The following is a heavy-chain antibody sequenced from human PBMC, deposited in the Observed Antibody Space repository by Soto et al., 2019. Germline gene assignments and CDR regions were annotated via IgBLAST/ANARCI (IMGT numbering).Heavy chain of an antibody. CDR3: ARVERGTATTVVDAFDI. D-gene: IGHD1-1*01. J-gene: IGHJ3*02. Sequence: QVQLQQWGAGLLKPSETLSLTCAVYGGSVNSGNYYWSWIRQPPGKGLEWIGEMSHSGGTHFNPYLKSRVTISVDTSKNEFSLKMSSATAADTALYYCARVERGTATTVVDAFDIWGPGTLVTVSS. CDR1: GGSVNSGNYY. CDR2: MSHSGGT. V-gene: IGHV4-34*01.